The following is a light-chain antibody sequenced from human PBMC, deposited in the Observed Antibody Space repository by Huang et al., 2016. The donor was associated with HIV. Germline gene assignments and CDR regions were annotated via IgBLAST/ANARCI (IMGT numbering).Light chain of an antibody. CDR1: QSVSNY. CDR2: DAS. V-gene: IGKV3-11*01. Sequence: EIVLTQSPATLSLSPGERATLSCRASQSVSNYLACYQQKPGQAPRLLIYDASNRATGIPARFSGSGSGTDFTLTISSLEPEDFAVYYCQQRSVWPRLTFGGGTKVEIK. J-gene: IGKJ4*01. CDR3: QQRSVWPRLT.